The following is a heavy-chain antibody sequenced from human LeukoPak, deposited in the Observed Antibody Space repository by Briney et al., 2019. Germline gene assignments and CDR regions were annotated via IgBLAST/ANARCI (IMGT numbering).Heavy chain of an antibody. D-gene: IGHD3-10*01. CDR2: ISAYNGNT. J-gene: IGHJ4*02. CDR3: ARDAYYGSGSLLEGDY. V-gene: IGHV1-18*01. Sequence: ASVKVSCKASGYTFTSYGISWVRQAPGQGLDRIGWISAYNGNTNYAQKLQGRVTMTTDTSTSTAYMELRSLRSDDTAVYYCARDAYYGSGSLLEGDYWGQGTLVTVSS. CDR1: GYTFTSYG.